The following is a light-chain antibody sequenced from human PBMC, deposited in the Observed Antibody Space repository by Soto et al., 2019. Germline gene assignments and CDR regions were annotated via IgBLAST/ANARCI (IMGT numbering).Light chain of an antibody. CDR1: QGISSY. Sequence: AIRMTQSPSSFSASTGDRVTITCRASQGISSYLAWYQQKPGKAPKLLIYAASTLQSGVPSRFSGSGSGTDFTLTICCLQSEDCATYYCQQYYSYPRTFGPGTKVDI. CDR3: QQYYSYPRT. J-gene: IGKJ3*01. V-gene: IGKV1-8*01. CDR2: AAS.